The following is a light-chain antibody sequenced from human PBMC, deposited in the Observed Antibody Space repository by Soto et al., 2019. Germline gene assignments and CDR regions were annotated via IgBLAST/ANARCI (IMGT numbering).Light chain of an antibody. V-gene: IGLV2-14*01. Sequence: QSVLTQPASVSGSPGQSITISCTGTSSNVGGYNYVSWFQQHPGKAPKFMIYDVSNRPSGVSNRFSGSKSGNTASLTISGLQAEDEADYYCSSYTSSSTVVFGGGTKLTAL. CDR1: SSNVGGYNY. CDR3: SSYTSSSTVV. J-gene: IGLJ2*01. CDR2: DVS.